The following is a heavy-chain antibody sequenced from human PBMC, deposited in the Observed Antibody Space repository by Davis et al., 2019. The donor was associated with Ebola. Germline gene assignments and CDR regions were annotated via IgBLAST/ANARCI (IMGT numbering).Heavy chain of an antibody. CDR1: GYTFTSYY. CDR3: ARTGDRGYNWFDP. Sequence: ASVKVSCKASGYTFTSYYMHWVRQAPGQGLEWMGWINPNSGGTNYAQKFQGRVTMTRDTSISTAYMELSRLRSDDTAVYYCARTGDRGYNWFDPWGQGTLVTVSS. V-gene: IGHV1-2*02. D-gene: IGHD7-27*01. CDR2: INPNSGGT. J-gene: IGHJ5*02.